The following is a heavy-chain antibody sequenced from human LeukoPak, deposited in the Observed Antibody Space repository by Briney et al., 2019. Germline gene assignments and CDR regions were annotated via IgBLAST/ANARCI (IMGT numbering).Heavy chain of an antibody. CDR2: ISPSGGNR. CDR3: ARDRGYCRGSTCYAYYMDV. CDR1: GFIFGGYT. Sequence: GGSLRLSCVGSGFIFGGYTMNWVRQAPGKGLEWLSYISPSGGNRFYADSVKGRFTISRDDSINTVYLQMNSLRAEDTAVYYCARDRGYCRGSTCYAYYMDVWGEGTAVTVSS. D-gene: IGHD2-2*01. V-gene: IGHV3-48*01. J-gene: IGHJ6*03.